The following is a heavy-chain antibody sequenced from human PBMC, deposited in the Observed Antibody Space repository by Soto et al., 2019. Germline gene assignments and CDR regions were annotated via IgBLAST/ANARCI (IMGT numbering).Heavy chain of an antibody. CDR1: GGSIDNYY. CDR2: IYSSGST. CDR3: ARDSSNYCSGGSCYRRDAFDI. D-gene: IGHD2-15*01. Sequence: QVQLQESGAGLVKPSETLSLTCTVSGGSIDNYYWSWIRQPPGRGLEWIGFIYSSGSTNYNPSVKSRVTISAETSRNQVSLKLTSVTTADTAVYYCARDSSNYCSGGSCYRRDAFDIWGQGTMVTVSS. J-gene: IGHJ3*02. V-gene: IGHV4-59*01.